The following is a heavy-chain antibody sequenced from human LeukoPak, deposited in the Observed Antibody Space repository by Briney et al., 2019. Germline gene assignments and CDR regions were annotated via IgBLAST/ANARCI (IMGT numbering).Heavy chain of an antibody. CDR1: GGPISSYC. Sequence: PSETLPLTCTASGGPISSYCWNWVRQPAGKGLEWIRHISTSGSNNYTPSPKSPVTMSLDTSKNHFSLKLTSVTPADTAMYYSARAYCSADRCYPGRYSGQGTLVTVSS. CDR3: ARAYCSADRCYPGRY. V-gene: IGHV4-4*07. CDR2: ISTSGSN. D-gene: IGHD2-15*01. J-gene: IGHJ4*02.